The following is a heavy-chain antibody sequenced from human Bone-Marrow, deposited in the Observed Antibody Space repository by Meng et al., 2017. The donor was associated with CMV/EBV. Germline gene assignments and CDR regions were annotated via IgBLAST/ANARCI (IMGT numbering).Heavy chain of an antibody. CDR2: INHSGST. D-gene: IGHD3-10*01. J-gene: IGHJ4*02. CDR1: GGSFSGYY. V-gene: IGHV4-34*01. CDR3: ARSKLFGGETYYFDY. Sequence: SETLSLTCAVYGGSFSGYYWSWIRQPPGEGLEWIGEINHSGSTNYNPSLKSRVTISVDKSKNQFSLKLSSVTAADTAVYYCARSKLFGGETYYFDYWGQGTLVTVSS.